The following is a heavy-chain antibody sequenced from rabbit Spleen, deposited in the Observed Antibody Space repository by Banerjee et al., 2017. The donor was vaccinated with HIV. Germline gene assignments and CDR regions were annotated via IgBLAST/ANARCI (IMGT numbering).Heavy chain of an antibody. Sequence: QEQLVESGGGLVQPEGSLTLTCTASGFSLSSGYYMCWVRQGPGKGLEWIACIAGGYSESTYYPSWAKGRFTISKTSSTTVTLQMTSLTAADTATYFCARESGSGGYGLSVWGRGTLVTVS. CDR1: GFSLSSGYY. J-gene: IGHJ3*01. D-gene: IGHD1-1*01. V-gene: IGHV1S45*01. CDR3: ARESGSGGYGLSV. CDR2: IAGGYSEST.